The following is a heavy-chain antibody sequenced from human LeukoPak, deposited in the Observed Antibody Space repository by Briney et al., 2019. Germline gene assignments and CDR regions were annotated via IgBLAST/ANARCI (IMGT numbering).Heavy chain of an antibody. Sequence: GGSLRLSCAASGFTFSTYSMNWVRQAPGKGLDWVSYLSSSSSTKYYTDSLKDRFTNSRHNAKNSLYLQMNSLRAEDTAVYYCARDLSDYGATRFDYWGQGTLVTVSS. D-gene: IGHD4/OR15-4a*01. CDR3: ARDLSDYGATRFDY. CDR1: GFTFSTYS. J-gene: IGHJ4*02. V-gene: IGHV3-48*04. CDR2: LSSSSSTK.